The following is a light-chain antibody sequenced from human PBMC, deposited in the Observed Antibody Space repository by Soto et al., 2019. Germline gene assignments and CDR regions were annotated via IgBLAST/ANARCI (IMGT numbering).Light chain of an antibody. CDR2: AAS. J-gene: IGKJ2*01. V-gene: IGKV1-39*01. CDR3: QQRYRSPYT. CDR1: QGMSTY. Sequence: DMPLIQPPSPLSASVGDRVTITCPVSQGMSTYLIWNQQRQGNPSKLLIYAASNLLSGVASRFSGSGSVTHFNLPISSLQPEDFATCYCQQRYRSPYTFGQGNKLQTK.